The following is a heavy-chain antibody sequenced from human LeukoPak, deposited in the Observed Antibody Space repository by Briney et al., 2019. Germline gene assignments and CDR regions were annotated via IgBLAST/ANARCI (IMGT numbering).Heavy chain of an antibody. J-gene: IGHJ4*02. Sequence: ASVKVSCKASGGTFSSYAISWVRQAPGQGLEWMGRIIPIFGTANYAQKFQGRVTITTDESTSTAYMELSSLRSEDTAVYYCARDYDSSGYYYGWGQGTLVTVCS. CDR3: ARDYDSSGYYYG. CDR2: IIPIFGTA. D-gene: IGHD3-22*01. CDR1: GGTFSSYA. V-gene: IGHV1-69*05.